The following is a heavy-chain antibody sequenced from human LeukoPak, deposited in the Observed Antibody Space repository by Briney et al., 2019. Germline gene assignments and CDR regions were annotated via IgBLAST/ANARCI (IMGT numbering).Heavy chain of an antibody. J-gene: IGHJ4*02. Sequence: GGSLGLSCAASGFTVSSNYMSWVRQAPGKGLEWVSVIYSGGSTYYADSVKGRFTISRDNSKNTLYLQTNSLRAEDTAVYYCARGFDWLLPFDYWGQGTLVTVSS. V-gene: IGHV3-66*01. CDR3: ARGFDWLLPFDY. D-gene: IGHD3-9*01. CDR2: IYSGGST. CDR1: GFTVSSNY.